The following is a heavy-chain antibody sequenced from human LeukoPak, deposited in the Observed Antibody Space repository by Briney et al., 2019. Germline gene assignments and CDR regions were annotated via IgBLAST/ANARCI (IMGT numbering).Heavy chain of an antibody. CDR3: ASTGGYSGYDPYYYYYMDV. D-gene: IGHD5-12*01. V-gene: IGHV3-30*04. Sequence: GGSLRLSCAASVFTFSSYTMHWVRQAPGKGLEWVPVISYDGSNKYYADSVKGRFTISRDNSKSTLYLQMNSLRAEDRAVYYCASTGGYSGYDPYYYYYMDVWGKGTTVTISS. CDR1: VFTFSSYT. J-gene: IGHJ6*03. CDR2: ISYDGSNK.